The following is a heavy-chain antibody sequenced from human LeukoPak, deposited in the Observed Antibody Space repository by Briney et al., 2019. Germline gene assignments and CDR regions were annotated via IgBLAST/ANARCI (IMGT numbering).Heavy chain of an antibody. CDR2: IYYSGYT. J-gene: IGHJ6*03. D-gene: IGHD3-10*01. Sequence: SETLSLTCTVSGGPISDYYWTWIRQPPGKGLEWIGYIYYSGYTNYNPSLKSRVTISVDTSKNRFSLKLSSVTAADTAVYYCARTTMVRGTYYMDVWGKGTTVTISS. CDR3: ARTTMVRGTYYMDV. V-gene: IGHV4-59*01. CDR1: GGPISDYY.